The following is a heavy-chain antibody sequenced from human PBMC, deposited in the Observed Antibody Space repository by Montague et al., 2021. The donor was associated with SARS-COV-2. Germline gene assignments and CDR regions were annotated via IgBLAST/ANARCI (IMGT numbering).Heavy chain of an antibody. J-gene: IGHJ4*02. D-gene: IGHD4-11*01. CDR3: VKDRGDSNFSGLDF. V-gene: IGHV3-9*01. Sequence: SLRLSCAASGFYLDDYALHLVRQSPGKGLQWVAGINYNSRDPHYSYSXXVLFTISRDNTKNTLYLQMSSLRADDSALSYCVKDRGDSNFSGLDFWGQGTLVTVSS. CDR1: GFYLDDYA. CDR2: INYNSRDP.